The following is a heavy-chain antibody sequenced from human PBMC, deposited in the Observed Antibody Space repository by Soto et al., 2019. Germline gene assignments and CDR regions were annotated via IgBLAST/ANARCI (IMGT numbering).Heavy chain of an antibody. V-gene: IGHV1-69*02. Sequence: SVKVSCKASGGTFSSYTISWVRQAPGQGLEWMGRIIPILGIANYAQKFQGRVTITADKSTSTAYMEPSSLRSEDTAVYYCARLPPAPVAAFDYWGQGTLVTVSS. CDR2: IIPILGIA. J-gene: IGHJ4*02. CDR1: GGTFSSYT. CDR3: ARLPPAPVAAFDY. D-gene: IGHD6-19*01.